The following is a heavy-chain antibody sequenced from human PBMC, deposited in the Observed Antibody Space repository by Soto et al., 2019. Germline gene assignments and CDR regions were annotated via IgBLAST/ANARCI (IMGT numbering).Heavy chain of an antibody. D-gene: IGHD2-21*02. V-gene: IGHV3-48*01. J-gene: IGHJ6*03. CDR3: ARDLRAHLVETDMPYYMDV. Sequence: GPLRLSSTASGFPFGSYCMNRVRQAPGKGLEWVSFILSSSGVIYYADSVKGRFTISRDNAKNSLYLQMNSLRAEDTAVYYCARDLRAHLVETDMPYYMDVWGKGTTVTVS. CDR1: GFPFGSYC. CDR2: ILSSSGVI.